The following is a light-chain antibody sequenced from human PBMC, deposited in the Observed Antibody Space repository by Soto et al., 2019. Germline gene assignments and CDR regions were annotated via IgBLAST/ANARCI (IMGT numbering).Light chain of an antibody. CDR1: QVIGSRY. CDR2: GAS. J-gene: IGKJ2*01. V-gene: IGKV3-20*01. Sequence: EIVMTQSPGTLSLSPGERATISCRASQVIGSRYLAWYHQKSGQAPRLLIYGASSRATGMPARFSGSGSGTDFTLTISKLEPEDFGVYYCQQFGSSIPHTFGQGTKLEIK. CDR3: QQFGSSIPHT.